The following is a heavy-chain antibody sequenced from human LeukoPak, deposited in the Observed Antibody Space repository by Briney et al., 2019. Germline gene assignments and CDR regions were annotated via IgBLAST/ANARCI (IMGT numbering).Heavy chain of an antibody. J-gene: IGHJ4*02. Sequence: PEASVKVSCKVSGYTLTELSIHWVRQAPGQGLEWMGQIHSNSGGEKYAQKFQGRVTVLRDTSINTIYMELTSLTSDDTAVYYCAREPYSSSSDRHGRTFDYWGQGTLVTVSS. V-gene: IGHV1-2*06. CDR2: IHSNSGGE. CDR1: GYTLTELS. CDR3: AREPYSSSSDRHGRTFDY. D-gene: IGHD6-6*01.